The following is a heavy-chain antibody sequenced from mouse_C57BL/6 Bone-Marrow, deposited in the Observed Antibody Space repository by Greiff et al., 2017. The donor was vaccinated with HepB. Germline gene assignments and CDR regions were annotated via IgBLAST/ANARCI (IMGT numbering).Heavy chain of an antibody. Sequence: QVQLQQPGAELVKPGASVKLSCKASGYTFTSYWMQWVKQRPGQGLEWIGEIDPSDSYTNYYQKFKGKATLTVDTSSSTAYMQLSSLTSEDSAVYYCARRAYYSNTWFAYWGQGTLVTVSA. CDR3: ARRAYYSNTWFAY. J-gene: IGHJ3*01. D-gene: IGHD2-5*01. V-gene: IGHV1-50*01. CDR2: IDPSDSYT. CDR1: GYTFTSYW.